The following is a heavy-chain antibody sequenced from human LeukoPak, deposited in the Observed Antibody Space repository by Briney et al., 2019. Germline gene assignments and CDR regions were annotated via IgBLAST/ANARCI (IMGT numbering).Heavy chain of an antibody. D-gene: IGHD6-19*01. Sequence: GGSLRLSCAASGFTFSSYGMHWVRQAPGKGLEWVAVIWYDGSNKYYADSVKGRFTISRDNSKNTLYLQMNSLRAEDTAVYYCAREKAVAAIDPWGQGTLVTVSS. CDR1: GFTFSSYG. CDR3: AREKAVAAIDP. CDR2: IWYDGSNK. J-gene: IGHJ5*02. V-gene: IGHV3-33*01.